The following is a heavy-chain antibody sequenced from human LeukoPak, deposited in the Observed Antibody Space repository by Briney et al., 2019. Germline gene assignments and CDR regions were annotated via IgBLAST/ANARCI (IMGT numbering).Heavy chain of an antibody. CDR1: GFTFSSYA. J-gene: IGHJ4*02. Sequence: PGGSLRLSCAASGFTFSSYAMSWVRQAPGKGLEWVSTFSGTSTNSYADAVKGRVSISRDNSKNTLYLQMNCLRAEDTAVYYCAKLKQWQPQRYFFEYWGQGALVTVAS. V-gene: IGHV3-23*01. CDR3: AKLKQWQPQRYFFEY. CDR2: FSGTSTN. D-gene: IGHD6-19*01.